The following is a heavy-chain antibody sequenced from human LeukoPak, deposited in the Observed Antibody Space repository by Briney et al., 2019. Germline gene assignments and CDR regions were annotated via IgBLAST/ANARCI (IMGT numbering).Heavy chain of an antibody. CDR3: AKGLSASGRFNAFDI. CDR2: ISGGAHST. V-gene: IGHV3-23*01. Sequence: PGGSLRLSCAASGFTFSSYAMSWVRQAPGKGLEWVAAISGGAHSTYHADSVRGRFTISRDNSKNTLYLQMNSLRVDDTAVYHCAKGLSASGRFNAFDIWGQGTMVTVSS. CDR1: GFTFSSYA. J-gene: IGHJ3*02. D-gene: IGHD3-3*01.